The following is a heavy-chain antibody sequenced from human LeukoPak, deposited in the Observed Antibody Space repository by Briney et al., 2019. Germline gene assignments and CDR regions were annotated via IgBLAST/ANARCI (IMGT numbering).Heavy chain of an antibody. CDR2: LSSGGST. J-gene: IGHJ4*02. Sequence: SETLSLTCTVSGGSISSSNHYWGWIRQPPGKGLEWIVSLSSGGSTYYNPSLKSRVTISVDTSKNQFSLRLSSMTAADTAVYYCARHRYGDYNYWGQGTLVTVSS. D-gene: IGHD4-17*01. CDR3: ARHRYGDYNY. V-gene: IGHV4-39*01. CDR1: GGSISSSNHY.